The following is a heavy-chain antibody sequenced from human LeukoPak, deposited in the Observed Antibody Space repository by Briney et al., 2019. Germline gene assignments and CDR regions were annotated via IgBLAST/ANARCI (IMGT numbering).Heavy chain of an antibody. CDR2: ISSSGSTI. CDR3: AKNAGVVTAHADY. CDR1: GFTFSSYE. Sequence: GGSLRLSCAASGFTFSSYEMNWVRQAPGKGLEWVSYISSSGSTIYYADSVKGRFTISRDNSKNTLYLQMNSLRAEDTAVYYCAKNAGVVTAHADYWGQGTLVTVSS. J-gene: IGHJ4*02. V-gene: IGHV3-48*03. D-gene: IGHD2-21*02.